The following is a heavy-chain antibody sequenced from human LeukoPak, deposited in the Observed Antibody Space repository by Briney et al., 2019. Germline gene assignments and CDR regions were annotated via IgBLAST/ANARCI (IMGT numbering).Heavy chain of an antibody. Sequence: GGSLRLSCAASGFTFSSYAMHWVRQAPGKGLEWVAVISYDGSNKYYADSVKGRFTISRDNSKNTLYLQMNSLRAEDTAVYYCARDHPLVGVVTAILHDAFDIWGQGTMVTVSS. CDR3: ARDHPLVGVVTAILHDAFDI. V-gene: IGHV3-30-3*01. CDR2: ISYDGSNK. J-gene: IGHJ3*02. CDR1: GFTFSSYA. D-gene: IGHD2-21*02.